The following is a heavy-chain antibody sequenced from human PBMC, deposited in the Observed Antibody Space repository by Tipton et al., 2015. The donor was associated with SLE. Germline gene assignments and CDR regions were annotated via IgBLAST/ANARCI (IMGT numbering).Heavy chain of an antibody. CDR3: AKDSLPILTAAGVFDY. J-gene: IGHJ4*02. D-gene: IGHD6-13*01. CDR1: GFTFSSYG. CDR2: IRYDGRNK. Sequence: SLRLSCAASGFTFSSYGMHWVRQAPGKGLEWVAFIRYDGRNKYYADSVKGRFTISRDNSKNTLYLQMNSLRAEDTAVYHCAKDSLPILTAAGVFDYWGQGTLVTVSS. V-gene: IGHV3-30*02.